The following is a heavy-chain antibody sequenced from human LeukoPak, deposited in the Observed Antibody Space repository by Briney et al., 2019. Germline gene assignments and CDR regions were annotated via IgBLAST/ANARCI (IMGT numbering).Heavy chain of an antibody. CDR2: INPSGCSR. V-gene: IGHV1-46*01. Sequence: GSSVKVSCKASGYTFTSYYMHGVRRAPGQGLEWMGIINPSGCSRSYAQKFQGRVTMARDTSTSTVYMELSSLRSEDTAVYYCARSGSYYYGSGMDVLGKGTTVTVSS. CDR3: ARSGSYYYGSGMDV. CDR1: GYTFTSYY. D-gene: IGHD3-10*01. J-gene: IGHJ6*04.